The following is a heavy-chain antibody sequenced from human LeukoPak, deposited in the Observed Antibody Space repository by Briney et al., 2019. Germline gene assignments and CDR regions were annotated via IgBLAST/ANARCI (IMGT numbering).Heavy chain of an antibody. CDR1: GFTFSSYG. CDR3: ARSTVTTKKSDAFDI. Sequence: PGGSLRLSCAASGFTFSSYGMSWVRQAPGKGLEWVSAISGSGGSTYYADSVKGRFTISRDNSKNTLYLQMNSLRAEDTAVYYCARSTVTTKKSDAFDIWGQGTMVTVSS. J-gene: IGHJ3*02. V-gene: IGHV3-23*01. CDR2: ISGSGGST. D-gene: IGHD4-17*01.